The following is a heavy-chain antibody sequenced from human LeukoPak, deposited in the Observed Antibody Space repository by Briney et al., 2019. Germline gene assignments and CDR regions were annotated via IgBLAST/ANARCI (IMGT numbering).Heavy chain of an antibody. CDR2: IYDSGST. CDR3: ARRYSSGLDY. D-gene: IGHD6-19*01. J-gene: IGHJ4*02. Sequence: PSETLSLTCTVSGGSIRSSYYYWGWIRQPPGKGLEWIGSIYDSGSTYYNPSLKSRVTISVDTSKNQFSLKLSSVTAADTAVYYCARRYSSGLDYWGQGTLVTVSS. CDR1: GGSIRSSYYY. V-gene: IGHV4-39*07.